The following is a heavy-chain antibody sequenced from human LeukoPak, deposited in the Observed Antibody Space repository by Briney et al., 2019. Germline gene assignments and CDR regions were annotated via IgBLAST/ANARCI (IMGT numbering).Heavy chain of an antibody. D-gene: IGHD6-13*01. CDR2: IYYRGNT. J-gene: IGHJ2*01. Sequence: PSETLSLTCTVSGGSIITSSFFWGWARQSPAKGLEWIGNIYYRGNTNYNPSLQGRVTISLDTSKSQFSLNLSSVTAADTAVYYCAGHASNWFRRDFWYFDLWGRGTLVSVSS. CDR1: GGSIITSSFF. CDR3: AGHASNWFRRDFWYFDL. V-gene: IGHV4-39*01.